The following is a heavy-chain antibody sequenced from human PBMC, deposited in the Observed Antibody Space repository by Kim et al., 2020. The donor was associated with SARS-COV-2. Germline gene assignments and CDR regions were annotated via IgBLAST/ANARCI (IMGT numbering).Heavy chain of an antibody. V-gene: IGHV1-18*04. Sequence: ASVKVSCKASGYTFTSYGISWVRQAPGQGLEWMGWISAYNGNTNYAQKLQGRVTMTTDTSTSTAHMELRSLRSDDTAVYYCARDLRQWLGLYYFDYWGQGTLVTVSS. D-gene: IGHD6-19*01. J-gene: IGHJ4*02. CDR3: ARDLRQWLGLYYFDY. CDR1: GYTFTSYG. CDR2: ISAYNGNT.